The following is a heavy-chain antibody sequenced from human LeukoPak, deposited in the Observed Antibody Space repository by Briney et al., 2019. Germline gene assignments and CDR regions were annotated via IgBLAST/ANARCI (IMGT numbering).Heavy chain of an antibody. D-gene: IGHD1-26*01. CDR1: GFMFSDYW. Sequence: PGGSLRLSCAASGFMFSDYWMSWVRQAPGKGLEWVANINRDGSERYYVDSVKGRFTISRDNARNSLYLEVNSLRAEDTAVYYCARDLVGASYYWGQGTLVTVSS. CDR2: INRDGSER. J-gene: IGHJ4*02. V-gene: IGHV3-7*01. CDR3: ARDLVGASYY.